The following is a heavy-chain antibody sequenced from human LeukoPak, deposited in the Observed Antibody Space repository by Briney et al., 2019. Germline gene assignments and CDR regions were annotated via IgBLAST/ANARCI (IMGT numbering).Heavy chain of an antibody. CDR2: ISAYNGNT. J-gene: IGHJ4*02. D-gene: IGHD4-11*01. CDR1: GYTFTSYG. Sequence: ASVKVSCKASGYTFTSYGISWVRPAPGHGLEWMGWISAYNGNTNYAQKLQGRVTMTTDTSTSTAYMELRSLRSDDTAVYYCARDSLTTLRGSQGYWGQGTLVTVSS. V-gene: IGHV1-18*01. CDR3: ARDSLTTLRGSQGY.